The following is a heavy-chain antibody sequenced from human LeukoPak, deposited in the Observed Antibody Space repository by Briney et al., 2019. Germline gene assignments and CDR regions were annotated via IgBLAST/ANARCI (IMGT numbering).Heavy chain of an antibody. Sequence: KPSETLSLTCTVSGGSISSGDFHWSWIRQHPGKGLEWIGYIYNGGNTYYKPSLKSRVTISVDASNNQFSLKLSSVTAADTAVYYCAIYFAGAGGRGTWSQGTLVTVSS. CDR3: AIYFAGAGGRGT. CDR2: IYNGGNT. J-gene: IGHJ4*02. D-gene: IGHD2/OR15-2a*01. V-gene: IGHV4-31*03. CDR1: GGSISSGDFH.